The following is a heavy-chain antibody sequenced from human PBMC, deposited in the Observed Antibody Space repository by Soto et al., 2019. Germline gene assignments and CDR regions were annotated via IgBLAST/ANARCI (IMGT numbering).Heavy chain of an antibody. V-gene: IGHV4-31*03. J-gene: IGHJ6*02. CDR2: IYYSGST. CDR3: ARDPIVVVPAAIHYYYGMDV. CDR1: GGSISSGGYY. Sequence: LSLTCTVSGGSISSGGYYWSWIRQHPGKGLEWIGYIYYSGSTYYNPSLKSRVTISVDTSKNQFSLKLSSVTAADTAVYYCARDPIVVVPAAIHYYYGMDVWGQGTTVTVSS. D-gene: IGHD2-2*01.